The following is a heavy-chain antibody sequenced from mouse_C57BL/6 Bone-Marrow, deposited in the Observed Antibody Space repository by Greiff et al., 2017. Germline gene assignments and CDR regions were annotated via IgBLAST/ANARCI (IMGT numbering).Heavy chain of an antibody. V-gene: IGHV1-61*01. CDR1: GYTFTSYW. CDR3: AAASGAWFAY. Sequence: QVQLQQPGAELVRPGSSVKLSCKASGYTFTSYWMDWVKQRPGQGLEWIGNIYPSDSETHYNQKFKDKATLTVDKSSSTAYMQLSSLTSEDSAVYYCAAASGAWFAYWGQGTLVTVSA. CDR2: IYPSDSET. J-gene: IGHJ3*01. D-gene: IGHD1-1*02.